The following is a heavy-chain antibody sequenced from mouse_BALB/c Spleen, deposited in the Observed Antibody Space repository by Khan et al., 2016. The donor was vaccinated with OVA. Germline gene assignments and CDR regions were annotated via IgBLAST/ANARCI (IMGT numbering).Heavy chain of an antibody. CDR3: SRLEDI. V-gene: IGHV2-9*02. D-gene: IGHD1-3*01. CDR2: IWAGGST. CDR1: GFSLTSYG. J-gene: IGHJ2*01. Sequence: QVQLKQSGPGLVAPSQSLSITCTVSGFSLTSYGVHWVRQPPGKGLEWLGVIWAGGSTNYNSAFMSRLSISKDNSKSQVFLKMNSLQTADTAMYYCSRLEDIWGQGTTLTVSS.